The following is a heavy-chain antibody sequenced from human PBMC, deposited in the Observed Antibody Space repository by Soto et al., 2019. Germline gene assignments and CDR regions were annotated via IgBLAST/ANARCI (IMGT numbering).Heavy chain of an antibody. D-gene: IGHD5-18*01. CDR2: INPNSGGT. Sequence: ASVKVSCKASGYTFTGYYMHWVRQAPGQGLEWMGWINPNSGGTNYPQKFQERVTITRDMSTSTAYMELSSLRSEDTAVYYCAKSGYSYGLDAFDIWGQGTMVTVSS. CDR1: GYTFTGYY. V-gene: IGHV1-2*02. CDR3: AKSGYSYGLDAFDI. J-gene: IGHJ3*02.